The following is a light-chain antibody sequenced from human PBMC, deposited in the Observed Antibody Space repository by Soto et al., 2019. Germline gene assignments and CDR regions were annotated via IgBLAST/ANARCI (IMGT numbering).Light chain of an antibody. CDR1: QGISNY. J-gene: IGKJ2*01. V-gene: IGKV1-27*01. CDR3: QKYNSAPPYT. Sequence: DIQMTQPPSSLSASVGDRVTITCRASQGISNYLAWYQQKPGKVPKLLIYAASTLQSGVPSRFSGSGSGTDFTLTISSLQPEDVATYYCQKYNSAPPYTFGQGTKLEIK. CDR2: AAS.